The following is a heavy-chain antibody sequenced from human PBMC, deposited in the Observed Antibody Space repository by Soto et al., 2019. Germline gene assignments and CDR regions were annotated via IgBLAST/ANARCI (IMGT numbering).Heavy chain of an antibody. CDR2: ILHDGNNK. Sequence: RGSLRLSCAASGFTFSNYIMHWVRQAPGKGLEWVAIILHDGNNKYYADSVKGRFTISRDNSKNTLYLQMNSLRAEDTAVYYCARNYYDSGGGFDYWGQGTLVTVSS. V-gene: IGHV3-30*14. J-gene: IGHJ4*02. D-gene: IGHD3-22*01. CDR3: ARNYYDSGGGFDY. CDR1: GFTFSNYI.